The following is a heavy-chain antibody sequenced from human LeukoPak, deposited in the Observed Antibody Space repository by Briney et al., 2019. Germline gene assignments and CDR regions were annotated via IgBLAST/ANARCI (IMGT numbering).Heavy chain of an antibody. J-gene: IGHJ2*01. D-gene: IGHD4-23*01. V-gene: IGHV4-59*01. CDR1: GGSISSYY. CDR3: ARDYGGNSRYFDL. CDR2: IYYSGST. Sequence: PSETLSLTCTVSGGSISSYYWSWLRQPPGKGLEWIGYIYYSGSTNYNPSLRSRVTISVDTSKNQFSLKLSSVTAADTAVYYCARDYGGNSRYFDLWGRGTLVTVSS.